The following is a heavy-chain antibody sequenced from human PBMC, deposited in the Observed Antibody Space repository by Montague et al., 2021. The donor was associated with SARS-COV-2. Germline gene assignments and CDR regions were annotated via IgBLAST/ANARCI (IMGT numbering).Heavy chain of an antibody. D-gene: IGHD3-22*01. Sequence: SETRSLTTTVSGGSISSSSYYWGWIRQPPGKGLEWIGSIYYTGSTYYXPSLKSRVTISVDTSKNQFSLKLSSVTAADTAVYYCARDTRIAMLVVVTRYGLDVWGQGTTVTVSS. CDR1: GGSISSSSYY. J-gene: IGHJ6*02. CDR3: ARDTRIAMLVVVTRYGLDV. CDR2: IYYTGST. V-gene: IGHV4-39*07.